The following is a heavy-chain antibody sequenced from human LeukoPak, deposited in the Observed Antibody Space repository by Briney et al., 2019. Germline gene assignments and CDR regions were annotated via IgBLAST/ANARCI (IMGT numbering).Heavy chain of an antibody. D-gene: IGHD6-19*01. CDR3: AKWGEVAGVDY. CDR1: KYSFTNHW. CDR2: IYPGDSDT. V-gene: IGHV5-51*01. Sequence: KCGESLKISCKGSKYSFTNHWIGWVRQMPGKGLEWMGIIYPGDSDTRYSPSFQGQVTISVDKSISTAYLQWSSLKASDTAMYYCAKWGEVAGVDYWGQGTLVTVSS. J-gene: IGHJ4*02.